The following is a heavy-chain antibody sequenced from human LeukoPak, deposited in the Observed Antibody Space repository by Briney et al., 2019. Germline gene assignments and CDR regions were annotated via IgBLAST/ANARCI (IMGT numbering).Heavy chain of an antibody. D-gene: IGHD3-9*01. CDR2: INPNSGGT. CDR1: GYTFTGYY. CDR3: ARGPYYDILTCYSPADY. Sequence: GASVKVSCKASGYTFTGYYMHWVRPAPGQGREWMGWINPNSGGTNYAQKFQGRVTMTRDTSISTAYMELSRLRSDDTAVYYCARGPYYDILTCYSPADYWGQGTLVTVSS. J-gene: IGHJ4*02. V-gene: IGHV1-2*02.